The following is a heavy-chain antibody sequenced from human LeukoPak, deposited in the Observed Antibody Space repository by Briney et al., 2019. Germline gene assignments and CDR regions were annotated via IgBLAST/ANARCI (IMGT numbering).Heavy chain of an antibody. V-gene: IGHV4-34*01. D-gene: IGHD6-19*01. CDR1: GGSFSRYY. J-gene: IGHJ4*02. CDR2: INHSGSA. Sequence: SETLSLTCAVYGGSFSRYYWTWIRQPPGKGLEWIGEINHSGSANYNPSLKSRVTISVDTSKNQFSLKLSSVTAADTAVYYCASYSSGCLNYWGQGTLVTVSS. CDR3: ASYSSGCLNY.